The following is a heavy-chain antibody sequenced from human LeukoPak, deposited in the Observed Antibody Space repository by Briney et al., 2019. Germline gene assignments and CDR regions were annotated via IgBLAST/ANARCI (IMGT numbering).Heavy chain of an antibody. CDR3: ARRSSSWYWAFDY. CDR2: IYHSGST. CDR1: GGSISSSNW. Sequence: KSSETLSLTCAVSGGSISSSNWWSWVRQPPGKGLEWIGEIYHSGSTNYNPSLKSRVTISVDTSKNQFSLNLSSVTAADTAVYYCARRSSSWYWAFDYWGQGTLVTVSS. V-gene: IGHV4-4*02. D-gene: IGHD6-13*01. J-gene: IGHJ4*02.